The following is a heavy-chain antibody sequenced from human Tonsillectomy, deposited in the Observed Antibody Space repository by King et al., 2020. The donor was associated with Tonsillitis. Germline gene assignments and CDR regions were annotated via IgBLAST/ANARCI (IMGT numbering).Heavy chain of an antibody. D-gene: IGHD3-10*01. V-gene: IGHV3-49*03. CDR1: GFTFGDYA. J-gene: IGHJ3*02. CDR2: IRSKGYGGTT. Sequence: VQLVESGGGLVQPGRSLRLSCTASGFTFGDYAMNWFRQAPGKGLEWIGFIRSKGYGGTTEYAASVKGRFTISRDDSKSIAYLQMNSLKTEDTAVYYCTRRKLLWFGELLDDAFDIWGQGTMVTVSS. CDR3: TRRKLLWFGELLDDAFDI.